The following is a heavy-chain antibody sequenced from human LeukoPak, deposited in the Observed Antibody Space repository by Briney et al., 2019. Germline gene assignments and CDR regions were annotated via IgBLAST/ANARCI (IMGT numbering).Heavy chain of an antibody. V-gene: IGHV4-34*01. J-gene: IGHJ4*02. CDR1: GGSFSGYY. D-gene: IGHD1-1*01. CDR2: INHSGST. CDR3: ARYNGSNFDY. Sequence: SETLSLTCAVYGGSFSGYYRSWIRQPPGKGLEWIGEINHSGSTNYNPSLKSRVTISVDTSKNQFSLKLSSVTAADTAVYYCARYNGSNFDYWGQGTLVTVSS.